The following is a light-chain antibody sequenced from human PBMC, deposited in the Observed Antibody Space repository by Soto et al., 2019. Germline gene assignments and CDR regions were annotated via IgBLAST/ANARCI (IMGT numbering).Light chain of an antibody. CDR1: QDISDY. V-gene: IGKV1-8*01. J-gene: IGKJ2*03. CDR3: QQYYSSYS. CDR2: GAS. Sequence: LRMTQSPSSLSASTGDTVIITCRASQDISDYVAWYQHKPGRAPKLLIYGASTLQSGVPPRFSGSGSETEFMLTISRLQSEDFATYYCQQYYSSYSFGQGTKVDIK.